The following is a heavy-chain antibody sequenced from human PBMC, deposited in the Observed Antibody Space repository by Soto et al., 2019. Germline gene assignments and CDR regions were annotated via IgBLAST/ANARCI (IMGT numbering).Heavy chain of an antibody. D-gene: IGHD3-10*01. V-gene: IGHV3-30-3*01. Sequence: PGGSLRLSCAASGFTFSSYAMHWVRQAPGKGLEWVAVISFDGSNIYYADSVKGRFTISRDNSKNTLYLQMNSLRAEDTAVFYCERGGFGRDYYYGMDVWGQGTTVTVSS. CDR3: ERGGFGRDYYYGMDV. J-gene: IGHJ6*02. CDR2: ISFDGSNI. CDR1: GFTFSSYA.